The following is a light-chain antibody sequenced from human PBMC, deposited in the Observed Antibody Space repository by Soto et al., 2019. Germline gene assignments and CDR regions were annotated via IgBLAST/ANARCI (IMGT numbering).Light chain of an antibody. CDR3: AAWDDSLNVL. CDR2: TND. J-gene: IGLJ2*01. CDR1: SSNIGSKT. V-gene: IGLV1-44*01. Sequence: QSALTQPPSASGTPGQRVTISGSGSSSNIGSKTVNWYQQLPGTAPKLLIYTNDRRPSGVPDRFSASKSGTSASLAISGLQSEDEADYFCAAWDDSLNVLFGGGTKLTVL.